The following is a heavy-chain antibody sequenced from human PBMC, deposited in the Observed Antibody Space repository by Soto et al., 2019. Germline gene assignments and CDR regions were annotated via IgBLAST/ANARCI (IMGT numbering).Heavy chain of an antibody. V-gene: IGHV4-59*01. CDR3: RRGHSSGWYFDF. CDR1: GGSISSYY. J-gene: IGHJ4*02. Sequence: QVQLQESGPGLVKPSETLSLTCTVSGGSISSYYWSWIRQPPGKGLEWIGHIYYSGSTNYNPSLKSRVTISVDTSKNQFSLKLSSVTAADTAVYYCRRGHSSGWYFDFWGQGTLVTVSS. CDR2: IYYSGST. D-gene: IGHD6-19*01.